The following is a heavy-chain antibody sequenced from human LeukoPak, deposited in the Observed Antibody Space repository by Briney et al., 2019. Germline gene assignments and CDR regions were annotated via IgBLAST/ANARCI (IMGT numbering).Heavy chain of an antibody. CDR1: GYTLTSYY. Sequence: ASVKVSCKASGYTLTSYYMHWVRQAPGQGLEWMGIINPSGGSTSYAQKFQGRVTMTRDMSTSTVYMELSSLRSEDTAVYYCATAYYDFWSGYFRSWGQGTLVTVSS. D-gene: IGHD3-3*01. V-gene: IGHV1-46*01. CDR2: INPSGGST. CDR3: ATAYYDFWSGYFRS. J-gene: IGHJ4*02.